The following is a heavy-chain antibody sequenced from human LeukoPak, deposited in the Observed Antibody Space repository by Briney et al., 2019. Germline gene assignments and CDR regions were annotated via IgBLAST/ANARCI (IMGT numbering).Heavy chain of an antibody. D-gene: IGHD6-6*01. J-gene: IGHJ4*02. V-gene: IGHV6-1*01. CDR2: TYYRSKWY. CDR3: ARDLIAARRPNFDY. Sequence: SQTLSLTCAISGDSVSSNSAAWNWIRQSPSRGLEWLGRTYYRSKWYDYAVSVKSRITINPDTSKNQFSLQLNSVTPEDTAVYYCARDLIAARRPNFDYWGQGTLVTVSS. CDR1: GDSVSSNSAA.